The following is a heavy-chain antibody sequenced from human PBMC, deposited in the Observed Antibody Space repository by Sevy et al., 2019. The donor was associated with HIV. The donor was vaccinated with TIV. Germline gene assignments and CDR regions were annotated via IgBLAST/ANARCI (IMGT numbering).Heavy chain of an antibody. CDR1: GFTFGTYG. CDR3: ARGSLYSSGWSESLDY. J-gene: IGHJ4*02. Sequence: GGSLRLSCVASGFTFGTYGMDWVRQAPGKGLEWVAVIWYDGSNKYYGDSVKGRFTISRDNSKNTLYLQMNSLRAEDTAVYYCARGSLYSSGWSESLDYWGQGTLVNVSS. V-gene: IGHV3-33*01. CDR2: IWYDGSNK. D-gene: IGHD6-19*01.